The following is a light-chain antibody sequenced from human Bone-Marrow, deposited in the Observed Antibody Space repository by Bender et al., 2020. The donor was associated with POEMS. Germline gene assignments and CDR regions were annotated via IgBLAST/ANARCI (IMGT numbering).Light chain of an antibody. V-gene: IGLV2-11*01. Sequence: QSALTQPRSVSGSPGQSVTISCTGTSNDIGTYNYVSWYQQHPGKAPKFMIYDVSKRPSGVPDRFSGSKSGNTASLTISGLQAEDEADYYCCSYAGTYTVIFGGGTKLTVL. J-gene: IGLJ2*01. CDR3: CSYAGTYTVI. CDR1: SNDIGTYNY. CDR2: DVS.